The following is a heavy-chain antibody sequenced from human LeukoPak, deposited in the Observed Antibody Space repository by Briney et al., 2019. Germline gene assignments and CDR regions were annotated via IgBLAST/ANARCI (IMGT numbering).Heavy chain of an antibody. CDR1: GYTFTGYY. CDR3: ARVGVTMSRGYFDY. CDR2: IIPNSGGT. D-gene: IGHD3-10*01. V-gene: IGHV1-2*02. J-gene: IGHJ4*02. Sequence: ASVKVSCKASGYTFTGYYMHWVRQAPGQGLEWMGWIIPNSGGTNYAQKLQGRVTMTTDTSTSTAYMELRSLRSDDTAVYYCARVGVTMSRGYFDYWGQGTLVTVSS.